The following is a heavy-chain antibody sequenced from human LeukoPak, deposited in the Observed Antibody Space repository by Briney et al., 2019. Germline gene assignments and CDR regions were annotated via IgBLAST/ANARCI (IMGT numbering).Heavy chain of an antibody. D-gene: IGHD3-3*01. Sequence: PSETLSLTCAVYGGSFSGYYWSWIRQPPGKGLEWIGYIYYSGSTYYNPSLKSRVTISVDTSKNQFSLKLSSVTAADTAVYYCARGSPYDFWSGYYSDPWGQGTLVTVSS. J-gene: IGHJ5*02. V-gene: IGHV4-30-4*08. CDR2: IYYSGST. CDR1: GGSFSGYY. CDR3: ARGSPYDFWSGYYSDP.